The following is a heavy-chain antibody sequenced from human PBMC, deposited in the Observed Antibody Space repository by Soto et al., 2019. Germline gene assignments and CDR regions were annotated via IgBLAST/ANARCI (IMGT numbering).Heavy chain of an antibody. D-gene: IGHD3-22*01. CDR1: GYTFTSYG. V-gene: IGHV1-18*01. CDR3: ASFWYGIYDRSGYYYGAFDI. Sequence: ASVKVSCKASGYTFTSYGISWVRQAPGQGLEWMGWISAYNGNTNYAQKLQGRVTMTTDTSTSTAYMELRSLRSDDTAGYYCASFWYGIYDRSGYYYGAFDIWGQGTMVTVSS. CDR2: ISAYNGNT. J-gene: IGHJ3*02.